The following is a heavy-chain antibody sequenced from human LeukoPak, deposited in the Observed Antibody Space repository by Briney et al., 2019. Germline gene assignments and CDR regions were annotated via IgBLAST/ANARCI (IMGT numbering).Heavy chain of an antibody. CDR3: ARDSRGYYDSSGYFDY. D-gene: IGHD3-22*01. CDR1: GDSVSSDSYY. J-gene: IGHJ4*02. V-gene: IGHV4-61*03. CDR2: IYYSGTT. Sequence: SETLCLTSTVSGDSVSSDSYYWSWIRQPPGKGQEWIAYIYYSGTTKYNPSLKSRVTIAVDTSKNHFSLKLSSVTAADTAVYYCARDSRGYYDSSGYFDYWGQGALVTVSS.